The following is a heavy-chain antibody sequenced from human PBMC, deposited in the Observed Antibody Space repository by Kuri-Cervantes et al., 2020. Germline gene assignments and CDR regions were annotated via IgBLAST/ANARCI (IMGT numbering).Heavy chain of an antibody. CDR3: ARMHGGYYDFWSGYPKRGYYYSMDV. J-gene: IGHJ6*03. D-gene: IGHD3-3*01. Sequence: SGPTLGKPTEPLTLTCTVSWISFSTDTMGVSWIRQPPGKALEWLAHIFSNDEKSYSTSLKSRPTISKDTSKSQVVLTMTNMDPVDTATYYCARMHGGYYDFWSGYPKRGYYYSMDVWGKGTTVTVSS. CDR1: WISFSTDTMG. CDR2: IFSNDEK. V-gene: IGHV2-26*01.